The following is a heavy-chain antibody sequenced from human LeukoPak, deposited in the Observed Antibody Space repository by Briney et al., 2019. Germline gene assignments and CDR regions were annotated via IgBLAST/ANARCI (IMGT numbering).Heavy chain of an antibody. Sequence: ASVKVSCKASGYTFTSYDINWVRQATGQGLEWMGWMNPNSGNTGYAQKFQGRVTMTRNTSISTAYMELSSLRSEDTAVYYCARGVVPAHGTRPFDPWGQGTLVPVSS. CDR3: ARGVVPAHGTRPFDP. CDR2: MNPNSGNT. CDR1: GYTFTSYD. J-gene: IGHJ5*02. D-gene: IGHD2-2*01. V-gene: IGHV1-8*01.